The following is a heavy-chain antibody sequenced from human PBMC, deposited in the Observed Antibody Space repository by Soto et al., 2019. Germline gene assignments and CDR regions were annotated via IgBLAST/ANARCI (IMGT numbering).Heavy chain of an antibody. CDR1: GASISGFY. D-gene: IGHD1-1*01. J-gene: IGHJ5*02. CDR3: VRDGTKTLRDWFDP. V-gene: IGHV4-4*07. CDR2: IYATGTT. Sequence: PSETLSLTCTVSGASISGFYWSWIRRSAGKGLEWIGRIYATGTTDYNPSLKSRVMMSVDTSKKQFSLKLRSVTAADTAVYYCVRDGTKTLRDWFDPWGQGISVTVSS.